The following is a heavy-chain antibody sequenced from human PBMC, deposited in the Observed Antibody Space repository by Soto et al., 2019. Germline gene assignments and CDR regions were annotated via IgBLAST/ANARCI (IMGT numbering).Heavy chain of an antibody. CDR3: ARSSLCDFWRPTDAFDI. Sequence: QVQLVESGGGLVKPGGSLRLSCAASGFTFSDYYMSWIRQAPGKGLEWVSYISSSGSTIYYADSVKGRFTISRDNAKYSLYLQMNSLRAEDTAVYYCARSSLCDFWRPTDAFDIWGQGTMVTVSS. CDR2: ISSSGSTI. V-gene: IGHV3-11*01. J-gene: IGHJ3*02. CDR1: GFTFSDYY. D-gene: IGHD3-3*01.